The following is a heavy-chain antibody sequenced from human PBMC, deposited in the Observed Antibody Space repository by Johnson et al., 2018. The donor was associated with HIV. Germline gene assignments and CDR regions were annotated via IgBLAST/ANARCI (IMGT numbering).Heavy chain of an antibody. V-gene: IGHV3-30*04. Sequence: QVQLVESGGGVVQPGTSLRLSCAASGFTFSSYPMHWVRQTPGKGLEWVAVISHDGSNEYHGDSVKGRFTISRDNAKNTLYLQMNSLRAEETAVYYCARGGKWGIVGARGAFDIWGQGTMVTVSS. CDR2: ISHDGSNE. D-gene: IGHD1-26*01. J-gene: IGHJ3*02. CDR3: ARGGKWGIVGARGAFDI. CDR1: GFTFSSYP.